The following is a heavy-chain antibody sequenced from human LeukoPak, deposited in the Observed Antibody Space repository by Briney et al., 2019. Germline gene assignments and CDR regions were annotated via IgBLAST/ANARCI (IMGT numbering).Heavy chain of an antibody. CDR3: ARGAYHYGSGSYYFDY. CDR1: GGSISSYY. J-gene: IGHJ4*02. CDR2: IYTSGST. D-gene: IGHD3-10*01. V-gene: IGHV4-4*07. Sequence: PSETLSLTCTVSGGSISSYYWSWIRQPAGKGLEWIGRIYTSGSTNYNPSLKSRVTMSADTSKNQFSLKLSSVTAADTAVYYCARGAYHYGSGSYYFDYWGQGILVTVSS.